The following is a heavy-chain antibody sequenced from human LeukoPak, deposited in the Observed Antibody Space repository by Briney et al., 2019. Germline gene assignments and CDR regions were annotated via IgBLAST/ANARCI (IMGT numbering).Heavy chain of an antibody. CDR3: ARGPTDYGDMDY. J-gene: IGHJ4*02. CDR2: ISYDGSNK. D-gene: IGHD4/OR15-4a*01. Sequence: PGGSLRLSCAASGFTFSSYAMHWVRQAPGKGLEWVAVISYDGSNKYYADSVKGRFTISRNNSKNTLYLQMNSLRAEDTAVYYCARGPTDYGDMDYWGQGTLVTVSS. V-gene: IGHV3-30*04. CDR1: GFTFSSYA.